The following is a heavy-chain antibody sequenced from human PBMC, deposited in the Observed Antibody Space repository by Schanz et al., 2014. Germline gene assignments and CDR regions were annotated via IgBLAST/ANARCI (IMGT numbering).Heavy chain of an antibody. Sequence: QVHLVQSGAEVKEPGSSVKVSCKPSGGTFVTFFFTWVRQAPGQGPQWMGRISPLLGVANYAQEFQGRLTITADTSTSTADMELSSLRSEDTAVYYWATCSGGTCHAKPVLDNWGQGTLVTVSS. CDR2: ISPLLGVA. D-gene: IGHD2-15*01. V-gene: IGHV1-69*04. J-gene: IGHJ4*02. CDR3: ATCSGGTCHAKPVLDN. CDR1: GGTFVTFF.